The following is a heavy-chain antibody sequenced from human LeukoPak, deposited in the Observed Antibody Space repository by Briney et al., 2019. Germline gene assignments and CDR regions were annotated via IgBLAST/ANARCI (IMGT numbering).Heavy chain of an antibody. CDR3: ARDIAAAGYNWFDP. J-gene: IGHJ5*02. CDR2: IYYSGST. D-gene: IGHD6-13*01. CDR1: GGSISSYY. Sequence: SETLSLTCTVSGGSISSYYWSWIRQPPGKGLEWIGYIYYSGSTYYNPSLKSRVTISVDTSKNQFSLKLSSVTAADTAVYYCARDIAAAGYNWFDPWGQGTLVTVSS. V-gene: IGHV4-59*12.